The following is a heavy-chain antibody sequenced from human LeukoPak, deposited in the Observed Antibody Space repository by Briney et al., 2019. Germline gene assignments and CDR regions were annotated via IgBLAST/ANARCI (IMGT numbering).Heavy chain of an antibody. CDR3: AKDRAVTSYYGMDV. CDR1: GFTFSSYW. CDR2: IKQDGSEK. D-gene: IGHD6-25*01. V-gene: IGHV3-7*03. J-gene: IGHJ6*02. Sequence: GGSLRLSCAASGFTFSSYWMSWVRQAPGKGLEWVANIKQDGSEKYYVDSVKGRFTISRDNAKNSLYLQMNSLRAEDTALYYCAKDRAVTSYYGMDVWGQGTTVTVSS.